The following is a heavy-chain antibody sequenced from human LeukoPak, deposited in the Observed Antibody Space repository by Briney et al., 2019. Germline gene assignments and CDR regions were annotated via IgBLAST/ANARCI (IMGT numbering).Heavy chain of an antibody. Sequence: GGSLRLSCTASGYAFSSYAMSWVRQAPGVGLEWVSAIDGGGGSTWHADSVKGRFTISRDNSKNTLYLQMNSLRAEDTAVYYCAKVVPDVDTAMVPGQIYYYYGMDVWGQGTTVTVSS. V-gene: IGHV3-23*01. CDR1: GYAFSSYA. CDR2: IDGGGGST. D-gene: IGHD5-18*01. CDR3: AKVVPDVDTAMVPGQIYYYYGMDV. J-gene: IGHJ6*02.